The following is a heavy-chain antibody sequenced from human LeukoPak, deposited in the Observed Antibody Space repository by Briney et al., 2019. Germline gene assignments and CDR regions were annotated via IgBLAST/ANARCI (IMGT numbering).Heavy chain of an antibody. CDR3: AKGGIALES. J-gene: IGHJ4*02. Sequence: HPGGSLRLSCAASGFTFKNYAMGWVRQAPGKGLEWVSGITGGGETADYGDSVKGRFTVSRDNIKNTLYLHMKSLRAEDTALYYCAKGGIALESWGQGTLVTVSS. V-gene: IGHV3-23*01. CDR1: GFTFKNYA. CDR2: ITGGGETA. D-gene: IGHD6-13*01.